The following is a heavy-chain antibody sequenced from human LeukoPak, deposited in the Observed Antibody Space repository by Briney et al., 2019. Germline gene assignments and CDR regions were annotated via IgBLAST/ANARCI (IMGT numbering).Heavy chain of an antibody. CDR2: IDQDGGET. CDR1: GFTFSSYW. J-gene: IGHJ6*02. Sequence: PGGSLRLSCAASGFTFSSYWMTWVRQAPGKGLEWVANIDQDGGETHYVDSVKGRFTISRDNALSLQINSLRAEDTAVYYCARGRYQPHWGQGTTVTVSS. V-gene: IGHV3-7*01. D-gene: IGHD2-2*01. CDR3: ARGRYQPH.